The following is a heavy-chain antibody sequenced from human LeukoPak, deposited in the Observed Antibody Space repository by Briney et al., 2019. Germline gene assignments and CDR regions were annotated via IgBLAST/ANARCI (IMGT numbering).Heavy chain of an antibody. CDR2: ISGSGGST. CDR1: GFTFSSYA. D-gene: IGHD2-21*01. J-gene: IGHJ1*01. V-gene: IGHV3-23*01. CDR3: ASAREYCGSAECYEYFQH. Sequence: PGGSLRLSCAASGFTFSSYAMSWVRQAPGKGLEWVSGISGSGGSTYYADSVNGRFTISRDNSRNTLFLQMNSLRAEDTALYYCASAREYCGSAECYEYFQHWGQGTLVTVSS.